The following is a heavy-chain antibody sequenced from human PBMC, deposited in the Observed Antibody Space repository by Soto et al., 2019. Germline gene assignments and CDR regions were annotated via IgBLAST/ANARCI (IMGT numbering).Heavy chain of an antibody. CDR1: GNTFTSYD. CDR3: ARGRASGSYYLLDY. J-gene: IGHJ4*02. V-gene: IGHV1-8*01. Sequence: ASVKVSCKASGNTFTSYDINWVRQATGHGREWMGWINPNSGNIGYAQKFQGRVTMTRDTAIRTAYMEVSRLRSDDTAVYYCARGRASGSYYLLDYWGQGXLVTVSS. D-gene: IGHD3-10*01. CDR2: INPNSGNI.